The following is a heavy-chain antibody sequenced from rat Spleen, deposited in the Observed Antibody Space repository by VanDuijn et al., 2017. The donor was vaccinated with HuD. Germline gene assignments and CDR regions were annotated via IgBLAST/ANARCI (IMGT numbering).Heavy chain of an antibody. CDR3: SCDGYY. Sequence: QVQLKESGPDLVQPSQTLSLTCTVSGFSLTSYGVSWVRQPPGKGLEWIAAISSGGSTDYNPALKSRLSISRDTSKSQVFLRRDSLQTDDTAIYFCSCDGYYWGQGVMVTVSS. CDR1: GFSLTSYG. D-gene: IGHD1-12*03. V-gene: IGHV2S8*01. J-gene: IGHJ2*01. CDR2: ISSGGST.